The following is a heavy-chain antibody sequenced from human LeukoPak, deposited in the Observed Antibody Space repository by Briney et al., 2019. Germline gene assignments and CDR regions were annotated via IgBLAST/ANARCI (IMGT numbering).Heavy chain of an antibody. J-gene: IGHJ4*02. D-gene: IGHD2-15*01. V-gene: IGHV3-30-3*01. Sequence: GGSLRLSCAASGFTFSSYAMHWVRQAPGKGLEWVAVMSYDGSNKYYADSVKGRFTISRDNSKNALYLQMNSLRAEDTAVYYCARVGSSSYWGQGTLVTVSS. CDR1: GFTFSSYA. CDR2: MSYDGSNK. CDR3: ARVGSSSY.